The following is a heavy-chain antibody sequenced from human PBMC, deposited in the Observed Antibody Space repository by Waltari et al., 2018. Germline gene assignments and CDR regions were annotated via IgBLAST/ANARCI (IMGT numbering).Heavy chain of an antibody. CDR1: GFTFRDHH. CDR2: IRNKANSYIT. CDR3: ARERDSAYVNFDY. V-gene: IGHV3-72*01. D-gene: IGHD5-12*01. J-gene: IGHJ4*02. Sequence: EVQLVESGGGLVQPGGSLRLSCAASGFTFRDHHMAWVRQAPGKGLEWVGRIRNKANSYITEYAASVKGRVTISRDDSKNSLYLQMNSLKTEDTAVYYCARERDSAYVNFDYWGQGTLVTVSS.